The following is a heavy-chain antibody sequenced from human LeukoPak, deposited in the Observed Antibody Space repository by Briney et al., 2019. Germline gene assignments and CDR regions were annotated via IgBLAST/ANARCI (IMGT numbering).Heavy chain of an antibody. Sequence: GGSLRLSCAASGFTFSSYAMSWVRQAPGKGLEWVSAISGSGGSTYYADSVKGRFTISRDNSKSTLYLQIDSLRPEDTAVYYCVAVLVPAAFWHFDVWGRGTQVTVSS. CDR1: GFTFSSYA. D-gene: IGHD2-2*01. CDR2: ISGSGGST. J-gene: IGHJ2*01. CDR3: VAVLVPAAFWHFDV. V-gene: IGHV3-23*01.